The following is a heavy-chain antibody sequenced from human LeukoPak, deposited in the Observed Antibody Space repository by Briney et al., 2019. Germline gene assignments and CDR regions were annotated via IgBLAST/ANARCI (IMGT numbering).Heavy chain of an antibody. J-gene: IGHJ4*02. CDR1: GFTFSKYS. Sequence: GGSLRLSCAASGFTFSKYSMHWVRQAPGKGLEWVAVISYDGSNKYYADSVKGRFTISRDNSKNTLYLQMNSLRAENTAVYYCARDRGLVVVPAAIDYWGQGTLVTVSS. CDR2: ISYDGSNK. V-gene: IGHV3-30*19. CDR3: ARDRGLVVVPAAIDY. D-gene: IGHD2-2*01.